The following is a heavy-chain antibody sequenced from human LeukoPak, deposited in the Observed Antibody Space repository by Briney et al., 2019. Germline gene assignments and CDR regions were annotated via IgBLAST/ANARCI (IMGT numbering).Heavy chain of an antibody. V-gene: IGHV1-69*04. J-gene: IGHJ6*02. CDR2: IIPILGIA. CDR3: ARDGVGYSYGYPHYYYGMDV. Sequence: SVKVSCKASGGTFRSYAISWVRQAPGQGLEWMGRIIPILGIANYAQKFQGRVTITADKSTSTAYMELSSLRSEDTAVYYCARDGVGYSYGYPHYYYGMDVWGQGTTVTVSS. D-gene: IGHD5-18*01. CDR1: GGTFRSYA.